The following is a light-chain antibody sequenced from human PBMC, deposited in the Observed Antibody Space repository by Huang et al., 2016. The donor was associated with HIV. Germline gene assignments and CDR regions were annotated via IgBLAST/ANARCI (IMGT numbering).Light chain of an antibody. CDR1: QSVLQTSKNKNG. J-gene: IGKJ1*01. CDR2: WAS. V-gene: IGKV4-1*01. CDR3: HQCYDTPQT. Sequence: DIVVTQSPDSLALSLGGRATINCTASQSVLQTSKNKNGLSWYQLKPGQPPKLLMYWASTRESGVPDRFSASGSGTHFTLTISSLQAEDVAVYYCHQCYDTPQTFGQGTKVEVK.